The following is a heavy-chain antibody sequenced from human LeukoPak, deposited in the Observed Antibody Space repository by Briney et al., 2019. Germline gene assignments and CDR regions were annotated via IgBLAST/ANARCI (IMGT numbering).Heavy chain of an antibody. D-gene: IGHD6-6*01. CDR2: IDPDDSQT. CDR3: ATTLYLSYYFDY. CDR1: GYRFTNYW. J-gene: IGHJ4*02. V-gene: IGHV5-51*01. Sequence: GESLKISCKASGYRFTNYWIGWVRQMPGKGLEWMGIIDPDDSQTAYSPSFEGQVTISVDKSIRTAYLHWSSLKTSDTAMYYCATTLYLSYYFDYWGQGTLVTVSS.